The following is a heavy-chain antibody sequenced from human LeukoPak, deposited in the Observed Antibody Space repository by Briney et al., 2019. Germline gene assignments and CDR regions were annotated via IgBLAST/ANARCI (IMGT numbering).Heavy chain of an antibody. CDR2: IYYSGST. V-gene: IGHV4-39*01. CDR3: ASVMSILAFDV. CDR1: GGSISSSSYY. D-gene: IGHD6-6*01. Sequence: PSETLSLTCTVSGGSISSSSYYWGWIRRPPGKGLEWIGSIYYSGSTYYNPSLKSRVTISVDTSKNQFSLKLSSVTAADTAVYYCASVMSILAFDVWGQGTMVAVSS. J-gene: IGHJ3*01.